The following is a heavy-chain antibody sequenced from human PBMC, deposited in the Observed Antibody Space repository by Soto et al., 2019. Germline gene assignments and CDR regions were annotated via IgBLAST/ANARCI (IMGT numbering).Heavy chain of an antibody. CDR1: GGTFSSYT. V-gene: IGHV1-69*02. CDR2: IIPILGIA. D-gene: IGHD2-2*01. Sequence: QVQLVQSGAEVKKPGSSVKVSCKASGGTFSSYTISWVRQAPGQGLEWMGRIIPILGIANYAQKFQGRVTITADKSTSTAYLELGSRRSEDTAVYYCARVPSDHRLGGMDVWGQGTTVTVSS. CDR3: ARVPSDHRLGGMDV. J-gene: IGHJ6*02.